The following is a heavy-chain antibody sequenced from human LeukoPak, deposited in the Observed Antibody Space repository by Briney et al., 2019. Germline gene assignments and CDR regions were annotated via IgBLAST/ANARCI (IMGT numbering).Heavy chain of an antibody. CDR1: GFTFSGYG. V-gene: IGHV3-30*03. D-gene: IGHD2-21*02. Sequence: GGSLRLSCAASGFTFSGYGMNWVRQAPGKGLEWVAVISHDGNNKYYADSVKGRFTLSRDNSKNTLYLQMNSLRPEDTAVYYCAREVAYCGGDCYFDAFDIWGQGTMVTVSS. CDR2: ISHDGNNK. CDR3: AREVAYCGGDCYFDAFDI. J-gene: IGHJ3*02.